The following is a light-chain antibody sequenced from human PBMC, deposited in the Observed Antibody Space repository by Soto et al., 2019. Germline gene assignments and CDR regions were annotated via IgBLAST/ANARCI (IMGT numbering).Light chain of an antibody. V-gene: IGKV2-28*01. J-gene: IGKJ5*01. CDR1: QSLLHSNGYNY. CDR3: MQALQIPIT. Sequence: DIVMTQSPLSLPVTPGEPASISCRSSQSLLHSNGYNYLDWYLQKPGHSPQLLIYLGSNRASGVPDRFSGSGSGTDFTLKISRVEAEDVGVYYCMQALQIPITFGHGTRLQIK. CDR2: LGS.